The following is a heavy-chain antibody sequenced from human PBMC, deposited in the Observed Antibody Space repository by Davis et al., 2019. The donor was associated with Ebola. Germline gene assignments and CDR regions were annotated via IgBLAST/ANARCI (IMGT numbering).Heavy chain of an antibody. Sequence: GESLKISCAASGFTFSDYYMSWIRQAPGKGLGWVSYISSSGSTIYYADSVKGRFNISRDNAKNSLYLQMNSLRAEDTAVYYCARSHIAAAGTGFDYWGQGTLVTVSS. CDR3: ARSHIAAAGTGFDY. CDR2: ISSSGSTI. J-gene: IGHJ4*02. CDR1: GFTFSDYY. V-gene: IGHV3-11*01. D-gene: IGHD6-13*01.